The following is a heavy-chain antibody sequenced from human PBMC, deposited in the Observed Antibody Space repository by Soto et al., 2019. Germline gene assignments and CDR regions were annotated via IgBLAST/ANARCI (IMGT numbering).Heavy chain of an antibody. J-gene: IGHJ6*02. V-gene: IGHV3-13*01. CDR1: GFTFSSYD. CDR2: IRTAGDT. Sequence: EVQLVESGGGLVQPGGSLRLSCAASGFTFSSYDMHWVRQATGKGLEWVSAIRTAGDTYYPGAEKGRFTISRQNAKNSLYLQMNSLRAEDTAEYYCERESSGWDGGAYYDTYGMDVCGQGTTLTVSS. D-gene: IGHD6-19*01. CDR3: ERESSGWDGGAYYDTYGMDV.